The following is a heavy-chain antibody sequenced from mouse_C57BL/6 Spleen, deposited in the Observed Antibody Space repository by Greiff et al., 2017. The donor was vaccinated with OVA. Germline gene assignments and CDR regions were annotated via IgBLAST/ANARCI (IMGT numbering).Heavy chain of an antibody. Sequence: EVQLQQSGPELVKPGASVKISCKASGYTFTDYYMNWVKQSHGKSLEWIGDINPNNGGTSYNQKFKGKATLTVDKSSSTAYMELRSLTSEDSEVYDLAVYRKYGYYLDDWGQGTTLTVSS. CDR1: GYTFTDYY. CDR3: AVYRKYGYYLDD. D-gene: IGHD2-5*01. CDR2: INPNNGGT. V-gene: IGHV1-26*01. J-gene: IGHJ2*01.